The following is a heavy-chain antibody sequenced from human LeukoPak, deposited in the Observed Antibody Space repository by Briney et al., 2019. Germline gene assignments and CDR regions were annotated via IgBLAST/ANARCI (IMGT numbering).Heavy chain of an antibody. CDR2: ISSRSSNK. CDR3: AREGWDLNALDI. CDR1: GFTFSNYY. V-gene: IGHV3-11*04. D-gene: IGHD1-26*01. Sequence: GGSLRLSCAASGFTFSNYYMSWIRQAPGKGLVWVSYISSRSSNKEYADSVKGRFTISRDNSKNSLFLQMDRLRAEDSAIYYCAREGWDLNALDIWGQGTMVTVSP. J-gene: IGHJ3*02.